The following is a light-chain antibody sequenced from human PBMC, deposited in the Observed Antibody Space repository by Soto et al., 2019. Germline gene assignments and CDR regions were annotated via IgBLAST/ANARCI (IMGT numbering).Light chain of an antibody. CDR1: QSVSSSY. CDR2: GAS. V-gene: IGKV3-20*01. Sequence: EIVLTRSPGTLSLSPGERATLSCRASQSVSSSYLAWYQQKPGQAPRLLIYGASSRATGIPDRFSGSGSGTDFTLTISRLEPEDFAVYYCQQYGSSPRTFGRGTKVEIK. CDR3: QQYGSSPRT. J-gene: IGKJ1*01.